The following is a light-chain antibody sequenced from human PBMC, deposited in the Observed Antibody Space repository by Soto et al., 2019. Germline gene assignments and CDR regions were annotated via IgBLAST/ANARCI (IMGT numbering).Light chain of an antibody. J-gene: IGKJ5*01. V-gene: IGKV3-20*01. CDR1: QSLSSNY. CDR3: QQYGSLIT. CDR2: GSF. Sequence: EVVLTQSPGTLSLSPGERATLSCRASQSLSSNYLAWYQQKPGQAPRLLIYGSFSRATGIPDRFSGSGSGTDFTLTISRLEPEDFAVYYCQQYGSLITFGQGTRLEVK.